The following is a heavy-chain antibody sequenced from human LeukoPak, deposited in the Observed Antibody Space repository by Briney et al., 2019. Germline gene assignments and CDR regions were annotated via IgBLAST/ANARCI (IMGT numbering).Heavy chain of an antibody. V-gene: IGHV3-23*01. D-gene: IGHD4-17*01. Sequence: GGSLRLSCAASGFTFSSYAMSWVRQAPGKGLEWVSAISGSGGSTYYADSVKGRFTISRDNSKNTLYLQMNSLRAEDTAVYYCARAEDDYGDPYYYYGMDVWGQGTTVTVSS. CDR2: ISGSGGST. J-gene: IGHJ6*02. CDR3: ARAEDDYGDPYYYYGMDV. CDR1: GFTFSSYA.